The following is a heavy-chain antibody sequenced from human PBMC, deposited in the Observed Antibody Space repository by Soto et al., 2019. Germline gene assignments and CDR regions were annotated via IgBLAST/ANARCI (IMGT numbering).Heavy chain of an antibody. J-gene: IGHJ4*02. D-gene: IGHD1-7*01. CDR2: ISGSGGST. CDR1: GFTFSSYA. Sequence: EVQLLESGGGLVQPGGSLRLSCAASGFTFSSYAMSWVRQAPGKGLEWVSAISGSGGSTYSADSVKSRFTISRDNSKNTVYVQMTSLRAEDTVVYYCAKVIWNYVSLGRFSYWGQGTLVTASS. V-gene: IGHV3-23*01. CDR3: AKVIWNYVSLGRFSY.